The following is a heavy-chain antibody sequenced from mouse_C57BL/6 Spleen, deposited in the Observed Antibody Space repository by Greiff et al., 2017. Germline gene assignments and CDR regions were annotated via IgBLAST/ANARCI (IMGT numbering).Heavy chain of an antibody. CDR2: ISSGRSTI. V-gene: IGHV5-17*01. CDR3: ARSLLRAMDY. D-gene: IGHD2-1*01. CDR1: GFTFSDYG. Sequence: EVHLVESGGGLVKPGGSLKLSCAASGFTFSDYGMHWVRQAPEKGLEWVAYISSGRSTIYYADTVKGRFTISRDNAKNTLFLQMTSLRSEDTAMYYCARSLLRAMDYWGQGTSVTVSS. J-gene: IGHJ4*01.